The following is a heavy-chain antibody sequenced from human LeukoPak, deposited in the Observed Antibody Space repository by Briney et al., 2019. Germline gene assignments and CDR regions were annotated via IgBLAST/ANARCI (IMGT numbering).Heavy chain of an antibody. CDR3: ASEGNYYDSSHFDY. V-gene: IGHV3-21*01. D-gene: IGHD3-22*01. CDR1: GFTFSSYS. Sequence: GGSLRLSCAASGFTFSSYSMNWVRQAPGRGLEWASSISSSSSYIYYADSVKGRFTISRDNAKNSLYLQMNSLRAEDTAVYYCASEGNYYDSSHFDYWGQGTLVTVSS. J-gene: IGHJ4*02. CDR2: ISSSSSYI.